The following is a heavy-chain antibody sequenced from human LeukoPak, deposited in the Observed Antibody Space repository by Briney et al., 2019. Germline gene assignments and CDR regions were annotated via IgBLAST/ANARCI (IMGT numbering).Heavy chain of an antibody. V-gene: IGHV3-23*01. CDR2: ITGSGGNT. D-gene: IGHD6-13*01. CDR3: AKGPTRILAAGPPHE. J-gene: IGHJ4*02. Sequence: GGSLRLSCAASGFTFSSYAMSWVRQAPGKGLEWVSAITGSGGNTYYADSVKGRFTMSRDNSRDTLYLQMTGLIAGDPAVHYCAKGPTRILAAGPPHEWGQGTLLTVSS. CDR1: GFTFSSYA.